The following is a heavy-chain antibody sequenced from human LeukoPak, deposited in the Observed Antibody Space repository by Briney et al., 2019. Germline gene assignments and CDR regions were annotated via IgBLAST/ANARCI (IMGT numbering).Heavy chain of an antibody. D-gene: IGHD3-22*01. J-gene: IGHJ4*02. CDR1: GYTFNCYY. CDR3: ARGIQYYYHSGAYLDY. V-gene: IGHV1-2*02. CDR2: INPNSGGT. Sequence: ASVKVSCKASGYTFNCYYMHWVRQAPGQGLEWMGWINPNSGGTNYAQKFQGRVTMTRDTSISTAYMELSRLRSDDTAMYYCARGIQYYYHSGAYLDYWGQGTLVTVSS.